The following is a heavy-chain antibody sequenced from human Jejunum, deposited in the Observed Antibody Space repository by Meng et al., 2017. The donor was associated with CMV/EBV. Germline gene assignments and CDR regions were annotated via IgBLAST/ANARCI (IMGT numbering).Heavy chain of an antibody. D-gene: IGHD3-3*01. V-gene: IGHV4-30-4*08. J-gene: IGHJ4*02. CDR2: IHDTGST. CDR3: ARGSIFVSFDS. Sequence: PLLGPGQSLLKPSQTLSLPCSVSGVSIGSGDYYWSWIRQPPGKGLEWIGYIHDTGSTSHNPSLKSRVDISLGTSKNQFSLTLNSVTAEDTAVYFCARGSIFVSFDSWGQGTLVTVSS. CDR1: GVSIGSGDYY.